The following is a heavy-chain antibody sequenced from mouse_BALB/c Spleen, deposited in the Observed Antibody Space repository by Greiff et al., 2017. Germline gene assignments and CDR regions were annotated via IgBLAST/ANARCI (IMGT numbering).Heavy chain of an antibody. CDR3: ARHGYGSSYVAY. CDR1: GFTFSSYG. V-gene: IGHV5-6*01. J-gene: IGHJ3*01. Sequence: EVQRVESGGDLVKPGGSLKLSCAASGFTFSSYGMSWVRQTPDKRLEWVATISSGGSYTYYPDSVKGRFTISRDNAKNTLYLQMSSLKSEDTAMYYCARHGYGSSYVAYWGQGTLVTVSA. D-gene: IGHD1-1*01. CDR2: ISSGGSYT.